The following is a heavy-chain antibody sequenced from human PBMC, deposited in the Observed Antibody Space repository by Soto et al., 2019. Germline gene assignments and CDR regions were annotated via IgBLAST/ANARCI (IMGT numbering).Heavy chain of an antibody. V-gene: IGHV3-66*01. Sequence: EVQLVESGGGLVQPGGYLRLSCAASGFTVSSNYMTWVRQAPGKGLEGVSNIYSGGTTSYADSVKGRFTISRDNSKKTLFLQMNSLRDDDTAVYYCASGASGNYRWGQGTLVTVSS. D-gene: IGHD3-10*01. J-gene: IGHJ4*02. CDR2: IYSGGTT. CDR1: GFTVSSNY. CDR3: ASGASGNYR.